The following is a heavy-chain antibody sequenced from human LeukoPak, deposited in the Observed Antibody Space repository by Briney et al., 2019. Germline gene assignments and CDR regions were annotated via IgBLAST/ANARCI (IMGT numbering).Heavy chain of an antibody. CDR3: TSTPVPYDFWSGFAFDY. CDR2: ISYDGSNK. J-gene: IGHJ4*02. Sequence: PGRSLRLSCAASGFTFSSYAMHWVRQAPGKGLEWVAVISYDGSNKYYADSVKGRFTISRDNSKNTLYLQMNSLRAEDTAVYYCTSTPVPYDFWSGFAFDYWGQGTLVTVSS. D-gene: IGHD3-3*01. V-gene: IGHV3-30-3*01. CDR1: GFTFSSYA.